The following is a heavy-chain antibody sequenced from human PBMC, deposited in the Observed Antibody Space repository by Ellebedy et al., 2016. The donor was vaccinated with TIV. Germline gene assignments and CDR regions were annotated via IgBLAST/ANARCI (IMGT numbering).Heavy chain of an antibody. CDR2: ISYSGDLL. Sequence: GESLKISCAASGFTFSGYYMSWFRQAPGTGPEWVSYISYSGDLLYYADSVKGRFTTSRDNAENSLYLQMNGLRAEDTAVYYCARLGVKAAAGASDYWGQGTLVIVSS. V-gene: IGHV3-11*01. J-gene: IGHJ4*02. CDR1: GFTFSGYY. CDR3: ARLGVKAAAGASDY. D-gene: IGHD6-13*01.